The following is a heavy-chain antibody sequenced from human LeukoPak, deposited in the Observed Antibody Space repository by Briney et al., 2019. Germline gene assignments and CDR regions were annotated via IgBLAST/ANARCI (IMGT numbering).Heavy chain of an antibody. CDR3: SNGTYSSSY. CDR2: IDQDGSEQ. V-gene: IGHV3-7*01. D-gene: IGHD6-6*01. CDR1: GFTFTRYW. J-gene: IGHJ4*02. Sequence: GGSLRLSCAASGFTFTRYWMCWVRQAPGKGLEWVANIDQDGSEQYYLDSVEGRFTISRDNAKNSLYLQMDNLRAEDTAVYYCSNGTYSSSYWGRGTLVTVSS.